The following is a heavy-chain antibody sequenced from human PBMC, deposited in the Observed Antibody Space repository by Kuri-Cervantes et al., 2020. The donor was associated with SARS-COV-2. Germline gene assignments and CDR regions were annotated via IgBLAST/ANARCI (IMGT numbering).Heavy chain of an antibody. Sequence: ASVKVSCKVSGYTLTDLLIHWVRQAPGKGLEWMGGFDPEDDETIYAQKFQGRVTMTEDTSTDTAYMELSSLRSEDTAVYYCAREVASYDILTGFVFDPWGQGTLVTVSS. CDR3: AREVASYDILTGFVFDP. J-gene: IGHJ5*02. CDR1: GYTLTDLL. D-gene: IGHD3-9*01. V-gene: IGHV1-24*01. CDR2: FDPEDDET.